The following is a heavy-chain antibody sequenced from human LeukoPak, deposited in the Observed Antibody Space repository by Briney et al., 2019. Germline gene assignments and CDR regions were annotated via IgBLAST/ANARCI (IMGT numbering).Heavy chain of an antibody. Sequence: GASVKVSCKASGYTFTGYYMHWVRQAPGQGLEWMGRINPNSGGTNYAQKFQGRVTMTRDTSISTAYMELSRLRSDDTAVYYCARKYSGSSAMGYWGQGTLVTVSS. J-gene: IGHJ4*02. CDR2: INPNSGGT. CDR3: ARKYSGSSAMGY. CDR1: GYTFTGYY. D-gene: IGHD6-6*01. V-gene: IGHV1-2*02.